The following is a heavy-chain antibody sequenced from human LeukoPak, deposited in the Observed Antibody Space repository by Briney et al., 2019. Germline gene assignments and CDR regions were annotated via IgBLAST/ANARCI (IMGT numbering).Heavy chain of an antibody. CDR3: VRYVVSGSGIYYFDY. CDR1: GGSISSSSHY. J-gene: IGHJ4*02. Sequence: SETLSLTCTVSGGSISSSSHYWSWIRQPPGEGLEWIASVYYSGRTYYNPSLKSRVTISVDTSKNQFSLKLSSVTAADTAVFYCVRYVVSGSGIYYFDYWGQGTLVTASS. CDR2: VYYSGRT. V-gene: IGHV4-39*01. D-gene: IGHD3-10*01.